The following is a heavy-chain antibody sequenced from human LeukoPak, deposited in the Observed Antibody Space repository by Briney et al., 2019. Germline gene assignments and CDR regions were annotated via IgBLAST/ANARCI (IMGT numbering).Heavy chain of an antibody. V-gene: IGHV4-39*01. CDR1: GGSISSSSYY. D-gene: IGHD6-13*01. CDR3: ASLLRRIAAAGSGRGNAFDI. J-gene: IGHJ3*02. Sequence: SETLSLTCTVSGGSISSSSYYWGWIRQPPGKGLEWIGSIYYSGSTYYNPSLKSRVTISVDTSKNQFSLKLSSVTAADTAVYYCASLLRRIAAAGSGRGNAFDIWGQGTMVTVSS. CDR2: IYYSGST.